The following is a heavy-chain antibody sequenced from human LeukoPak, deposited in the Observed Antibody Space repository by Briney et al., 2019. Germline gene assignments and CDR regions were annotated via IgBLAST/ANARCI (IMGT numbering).Heavy chain of an antibody. CDR3: ARGGYDILTGYYMYFQH. V-gene: IGHV4-38-2*01. J-gene: IGHJ1*01. CDR1: GYSISSGCY. CDR2: IYHSGST. Sequence: SETLSLTCAVSGYSISSGCYWGWIRQPPGKGLERIGSIYHSGSTYYNPSLKSRVTISVDTSKNRFSLNLSSVTAADTAVYYCARGGYDILTGYYMYFQHWGQGTLVSVSS. D-gene: IGHD3-9*01.